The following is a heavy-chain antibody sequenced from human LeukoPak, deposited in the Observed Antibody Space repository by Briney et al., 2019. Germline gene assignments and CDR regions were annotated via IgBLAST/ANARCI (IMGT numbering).Heavy chain of an antibody. D-gene: IGHD3-22*01. CDR1: GFTFSNDW. V-gene: IGHV3-23*01. J-gene: IGHJ5*02. CDR3: AKGPDYYDSSGYHRS. CDR2: ISGSGGST. Sequence: GGSLRLSCAASGFTFSNDWMNWVRQAPGKGLEWVSAISGSGGSTYYADSVKGRFTISRDNSKNTLYLQMNSLRAEDTAVYYCAKGPDYYDSSGYHRSWGQGTLVTVSS.